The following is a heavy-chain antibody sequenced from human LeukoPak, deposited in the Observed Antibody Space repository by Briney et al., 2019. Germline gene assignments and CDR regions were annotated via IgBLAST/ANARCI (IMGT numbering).Heavy chain of an antibody. CDR3: ATCSGYCNYYFDY. CDR2: MSGSGGST. J-gene: IGHJ4*02. Sequence: GALRLSCAASGFTFSSYAMTWVRQAPGKGLEWVSAMSGSGGSTYYADSVKGRFTISRDNSKNTLYLQMNSLRAEDTAVYYCATCSGYCNYYFDYWGQGTLVTVSS. V-gene: IGHV3-23*01. CDR1: GFTFSSYA. D-gene: IGHD3-22*01.